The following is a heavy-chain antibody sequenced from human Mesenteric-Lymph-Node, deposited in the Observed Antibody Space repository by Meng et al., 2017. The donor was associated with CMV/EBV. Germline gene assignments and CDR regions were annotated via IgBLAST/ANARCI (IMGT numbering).Heavy chain of an antibody. J-gene: IGHJ4*02. CDR2: IGADSGGI. CDR3: AKEATMIGGHFDY. CDR1: GFTFNTHA. D-gene: IGHD3-22*01. V-gene: IGHV3-23*01. Sequence: GESLKISCVASGFTFNTHAMNWVRQAPGKGLEWVSIIGADSGGIQYGDSVKGRFTISRDNSKNTLYLQMNSLRAEDTAVYYCAKEATMIGGHFDYWGQGTLVTVSS.